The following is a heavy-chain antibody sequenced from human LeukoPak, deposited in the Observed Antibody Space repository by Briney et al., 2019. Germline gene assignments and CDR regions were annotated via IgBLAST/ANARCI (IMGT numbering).Heavy chain of an antibody. CDR1: EFTFSDYW. Sequence: PGGSLRLSCATSEFTFSDYWMTWVRQAPGKGLEWVANINEDGSVRNYVDSVKGRFTISRDNAKKSLYLQMNSLKTEDTAVYYCTTVKYGYYYYYMDVWGKGTTVTVSS. CDR3: TTVKYGYYYYYMDV. D-gene: IGHD2-8*01. J-gene: IGHJ6*03. CDR2: INEDGSVR. V-gene: IGHV3-7*03.